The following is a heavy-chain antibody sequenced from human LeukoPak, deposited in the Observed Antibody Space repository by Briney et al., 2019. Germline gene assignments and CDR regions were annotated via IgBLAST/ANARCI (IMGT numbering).Heavy chain of an antibody. CDR1: GFTFSDYY. V-gene: IGHV3-11*04. J-gene: IGHJ4*02. CDR2: ISSSGSTI. D-gene: IGHD6-13*01. Sequence: GGSPRLSCAASGFTFSDYYMSWIRQAPGKGLEWVSYISSSGSTIYYADSVKGRFTISRDNAKNTLYLQMNSLRAEDTAVYYCARDRSSSTPYYFDYWGQGTLVTVSS. CDR3: ARDRSSSTPYYFDY.